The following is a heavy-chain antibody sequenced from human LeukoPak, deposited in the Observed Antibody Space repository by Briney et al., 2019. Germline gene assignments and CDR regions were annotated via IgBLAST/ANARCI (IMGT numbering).Heavy chain of an antibody. CDR2: IYTSGST. V-gene: IGHV4-4*07. CDR1: GGSISSYY. D-gene: IGHD3-22*01. CDR3: ARDHRRLTYYYDSSGYLLYWYFDL. Sequence: SETLSLTCTVSGGSISSYYWSWIRQPAGKGLEWIGRIYTSGSTNYNPSLKSRVTMSVDTSKNQFSLKLSSVTAADTAVYYCARDHRRLTYYYDSSGYLLYWYFDLWGRGTLVTVSS. J-gene: IGHJ2*01.